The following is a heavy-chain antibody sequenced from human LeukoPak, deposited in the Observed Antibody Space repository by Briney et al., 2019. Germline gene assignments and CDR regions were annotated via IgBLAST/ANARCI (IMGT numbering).Heavy chain of an antibody. CDR3: ATHSIGGGATTEVYDAFDI. CDR2: ISGSGGST. J-gene: IGHJ3*02. Sequence: QPWGSLRLSCAASGFTFSSYAMSWVRQAPGKGLEWVSAISGSGGSTYYADSVKGRFTISRDNSKNTLYLHVNSLRAEDTAAYYCATHSIGGGATTEVYDAFDIWGQGTMVTVSS. V-gene: IGHV3-23*01. CDR1: GFTFSSYA. D-gene: IGHD1-26*01.